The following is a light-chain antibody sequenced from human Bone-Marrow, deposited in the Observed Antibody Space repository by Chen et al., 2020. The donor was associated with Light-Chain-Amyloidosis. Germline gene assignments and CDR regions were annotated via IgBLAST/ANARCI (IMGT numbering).Light chain of an antibody. V-gene: IGLV3-25*03. Sequence: SYELTPPPSVSVSPGQTARITCSGDDLPTKYAYWYQQKPGQAPVLVIHRDTERPSGITERFDGYRAGTTATLTIMGVQAEDEGDYHCQSADSSGTYEVIFGGGTKLTVL. J-gene: IGLJ2*01. CDR1: DLPTKY. CDR3: QSADSSGTYEVI. CDR2: RDT.